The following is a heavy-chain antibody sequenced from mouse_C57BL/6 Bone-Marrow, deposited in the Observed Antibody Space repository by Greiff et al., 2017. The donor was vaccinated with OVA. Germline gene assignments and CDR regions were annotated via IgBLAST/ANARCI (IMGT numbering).Heavy chain of an antibody. J-gene: IGHJ4*01. CDR2: INPYNGDT. Sequence: VQLKQSGPELVKPGDSVKISCKASGYSFTGYFMNWVMQSPGKSLEWIGRINPYNGDTFYNQKFKGKATLTVDKSSSTAHMELRSLTSEDSAVYYCASWRRYWDGYAMDYWGQGTSVTVSS. V-gene: IGHV1-20*01. CDR1: GYSFTGYF. D-gene: IGHD4-1*01. CDR3: ASWRRYWDGYAMDY.